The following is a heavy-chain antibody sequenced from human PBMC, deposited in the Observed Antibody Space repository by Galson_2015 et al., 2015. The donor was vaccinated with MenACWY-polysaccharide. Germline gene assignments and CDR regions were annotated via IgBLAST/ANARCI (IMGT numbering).Heavy chain of an antibody. V-gene: IGHV4-59*01. Sequence: SATLSLTCTVSGASISKFYWGWIRQPPGEGLGWLVSVYYRGNTNYNTSHKTRVTISVDTSKNQFSLRLSSVTAADTAVYYCARAGGGVRGGPIPYYFDSWGQGTLVTVSS. CDR2: VYYRGNT. CDR1: GASISKFY. CDR3: ARAGGGVRGGPIPYYFDS. J-gene: IGHJ4*02. D-gene: IGHD2-15*01.